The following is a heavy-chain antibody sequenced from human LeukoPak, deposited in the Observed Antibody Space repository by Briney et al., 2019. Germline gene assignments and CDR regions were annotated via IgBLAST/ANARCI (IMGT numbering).Heavy chain of an antibody. D-gene: IGHD6-19*01. V-gene: IGHV1-18*01. CDR1: GYTFTNYG. CDR2: ISAYNGDT. J-gene: IGHJ4*02. Sequence: GASVKVSCKASGYTFTNYGISWVRQAPGQGLEWMGWISAYNGDTSYAQKFQGRVTMTRDTSTSTAYMELRSLRSDDTAMYYCARGAVAGISGDYWGQGTLVTVSS. CDR3: ARGAVAGISGDY.